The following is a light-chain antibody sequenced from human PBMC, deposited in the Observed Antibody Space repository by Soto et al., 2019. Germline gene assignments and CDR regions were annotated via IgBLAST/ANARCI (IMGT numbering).Light chain of an antibody. V-gene: IGKV3-20*01. CDR2: DTS. Sequence: ENVLTQSPGTLSLSPRERATLSCRASQSVSSRNLAWYQQKPGQAPMLIIDDTSISATGIPERFSGSGYVTEFTLTINRLEPEDFAMYFCKQYSDFPYTFGQGTKLEV. J-gene: IGKJ2*01. CDR3: KQYSDFPYT. CDR1: QSVSSRN.